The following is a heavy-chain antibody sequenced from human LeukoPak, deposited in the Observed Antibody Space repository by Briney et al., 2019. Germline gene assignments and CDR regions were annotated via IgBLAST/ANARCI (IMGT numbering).Heavy chain of an antibody. CDR3: ARDQGTMIASGYFDY. V-gene: IGHV3-20*04. CDR1: GFTFTTYS. J-gene: IGHJ4*02. CDR2: INWNGGST. D-gene: IGHD3-22*01. Sequence: GGSLRLSCEASGFTFTTYSMTWVRQAPGKGLEWVSGINWNGGSTGYADSVKGRFTISRDNAKNSLYLQMNSLRAEDTALYYCARDQGTMIASGYFDYWGQGTLVTVSS.